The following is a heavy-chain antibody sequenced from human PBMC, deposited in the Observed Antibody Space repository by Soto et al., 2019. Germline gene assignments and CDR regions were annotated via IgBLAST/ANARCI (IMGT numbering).Heavy chain of an antibody. D-gene: IGHD4-17*01. Sequence: GGSLRLSCAASGFTFSSYSMNWVRQAPGKGLEWVSYISSSSSTIYYADSVKGRFTISRDNAKNSLYLQMNSLRDEDTAVYYCATLRDYYYYYGMDVWGQGTTVTVSS. CDR3: ATLRDYYYYYGMDV. CDR1: GFTFSSYS. V-gene: IGHV3-48*02. CDR2: ISSSSSTI. J-gene: IGHJ6*02.